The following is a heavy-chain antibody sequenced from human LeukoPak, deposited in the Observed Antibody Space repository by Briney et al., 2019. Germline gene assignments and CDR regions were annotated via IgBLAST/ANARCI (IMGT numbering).Heavy chain of an antibody. D-gene: IGHD4-23*01. Sequence: SETLSLTCTVSGCSISSSSYYWGWIRQPPGKGLEWIGSIYYSGSTYYNPSLKSRVTISVDTSKNQFSLKLSSVTAADTAVYYCARDLTTVVTPYFDCWGQGTLVTVSS. V-gene: IGHV4-39*02. CDR1: GCSISSSSYY. CDR2: IYYSGST. CDR3: ARDLTTVVTPYFDC. J-gene: IGHJ4*02.